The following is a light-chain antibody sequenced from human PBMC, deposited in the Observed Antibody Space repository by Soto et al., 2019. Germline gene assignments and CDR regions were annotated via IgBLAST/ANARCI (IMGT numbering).Light chain of an antibody. CDR3: QQYNNYFRT. J-gene: IGKJ1*01. CDR1: QSISTW. Sequence: DIQMTQSPSTLSASVGDRVTITCRASQSISTWLAWYQQKPGKAPKLLIYKASSLESGVPSRFSGSGSGTEFTLTISXLQPDDFATYYCQQYNNYFRTFGQGTKV. CDR2: KAS. V-gene: IGKV1-5*03.